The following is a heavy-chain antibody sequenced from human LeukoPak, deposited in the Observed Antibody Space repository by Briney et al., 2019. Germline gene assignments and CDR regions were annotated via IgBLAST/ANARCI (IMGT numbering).Heavy chain of an antibody. V-gene: IGHV3-21*04. CDR3: AGTLVGTHAFGI. J-gene: IGHJ3*02. CDR2: ISSSSSYI. D-gene: IGHD1-26*01. CDR1: GFTFSSYS. Sequence: GGSLRLSCAASGFTFSSYSMNWVRQAPGKGLEWVSSISSSSSYIYYADSVKGRFTISRDNAKNSLYLQMNSLRAEDTAVYYCAGTLVGTHAFGIWGQGTMVTVSS.